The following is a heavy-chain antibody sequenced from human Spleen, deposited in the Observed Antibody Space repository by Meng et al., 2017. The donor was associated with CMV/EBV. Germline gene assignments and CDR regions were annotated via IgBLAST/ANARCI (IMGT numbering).Heavy chain of an antibody. CDR3: VRSPGYCSNTNCYSNHFDY. CDR2: ISSSGIYI. V-gene: IGHV3-21*01. Sequence: GGSLRLSCAASGLTFRTYAMHWVRQAPGKGLEWVSSISSSGIYIFYADSLKDRFTISRDNAKNSLHLQMNNLRAEDTAVYYCVRSPGYCSNTNCYSNHFDYWGQGALVTVSS. CDR1: GLTFRTYA. D-gene: IGHD2-2*01. J-gene: IGHJ4*02.